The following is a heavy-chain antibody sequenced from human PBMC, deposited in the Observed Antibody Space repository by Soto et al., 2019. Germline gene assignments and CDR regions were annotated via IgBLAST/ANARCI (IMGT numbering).Heavy chain of an antibody. Sequence: GGSLRLSCAASGFTFSTFWMSWVRQAPGKGLEWVSNIKQDGSEEYYVDSVKGRFTISRDNAGNSLYLQMNSLRAEDTAVYYCARHIVGATTPDAFDIRGQGTMVTVSS. CDR3: ARHIVGATTPDAFDI. J-gene: IGHJ3*02. D-gene: IGHD1-26*01. V-gene: IGHV3-7*01. CDR2: IKQDGSEE. CDR1: GFTFSTFW.